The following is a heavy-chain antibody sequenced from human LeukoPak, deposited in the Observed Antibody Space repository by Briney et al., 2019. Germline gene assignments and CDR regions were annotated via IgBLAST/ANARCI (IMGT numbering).Heavy chain of an antibody. J-gene: IGHJ6*02. Sequence: SETLSLTCTVSGGSISSYYWSWIRQPPGKGLEWIGYIYYSGSTNYNPSLKCRVTISVDTSKNQFSLKLSSVTAADTAVYYCARFRWNDYYYYGMDVWGQGTTVTVSS. D-gene: IGHD1-1*01. CDR3: ARFRWNDYYYYGMDV. CDR1: GGSISSYY. CDR2: IYYSGST. V-gene: IGHV4-59*01.